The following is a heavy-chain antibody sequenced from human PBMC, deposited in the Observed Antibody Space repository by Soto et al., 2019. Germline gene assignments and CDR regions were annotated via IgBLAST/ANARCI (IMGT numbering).Heavy chain of an antibody. J-gene: IGHJ5*02. CDR3: ASSYGSGSSNWFDP. CDR1: GFTFSSYS. CDR2: ISSSSSYI. D-gene: IGHD3-10*01. V-gene: IGHV3-21*01. Sequence: EVQLVESGGGLVKPGGSLRLSCAASGFTFSSYSMNWVRQAPGKGLEWVSSISSSSSYIFYADSVRGRFTISRDNAKNSLYLQMNSLRAEDTAVYYCASSYGSGSSNWFDPWGQGTLVTVFS.